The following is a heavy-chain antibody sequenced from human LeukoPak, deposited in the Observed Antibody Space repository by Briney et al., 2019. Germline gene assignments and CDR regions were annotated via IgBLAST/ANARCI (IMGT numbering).Heavy chain of an antibody. J-gene: IGHJ4*02. CDR3: ARDRGPNTYDY. V-gene: IGHV3-7*01. Sequence: PGRSLRLSCAASGFTFSRYWLGWVRQAPGKGLEWVANMNQDGSEEYYVESVKGRFTISRDNAKSSLYLQMNSLRVDDTAVYYCARDRGPNTYDYWGQGTLVTVSS. CDR1: GFTFSRYW. D-gene: IGHD3-10*01. CDR2: MNQDGSEE.